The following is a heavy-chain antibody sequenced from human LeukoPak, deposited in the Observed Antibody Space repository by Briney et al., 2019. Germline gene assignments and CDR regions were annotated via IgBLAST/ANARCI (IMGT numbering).Heavy chain of an antibody. CDR1: GFTFSSYA. Sequence: GSLRLSCAGSGFTFSSYAMSWVRQAPGKGLEWVSAISDTGATTYDAGSVKGRFTISRDNSRSTLYLQMNSLRAEDTALYYCAKDTSIGRYCTNGVCSPFDYWGQGTLVTVSS. J-gene: IGHJ4*02. D-gene: IGHD2-8*01. CDR2: ISDTGATT. CDR3: AKDTSIGRYCTNGVCSPFDY. V-gene: IGHV3-23*01.